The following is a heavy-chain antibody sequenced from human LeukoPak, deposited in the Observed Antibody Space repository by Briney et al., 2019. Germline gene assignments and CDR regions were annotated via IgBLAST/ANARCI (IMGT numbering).Heavy chain of an antibody. CDR1: GYTFASYG. D-gene: IGHD3-22*01. Sequence: ASVKVSCKASGYTFASYGISWVRQAPGQGLEWMGWISAYNGNTNYAQKLQGRVTMTTDTSTSTAYMELRSLKSDDTAVYYCASLKNYYDSSGYLVTDAFDIWGQGTMVTVSS. V-gene: IGHV1-18*01. CDR2: ISAYNGNT. J-gene: IGHJ3*02. CDR3: ASLKNYYDSSGYLVTDAFDI.